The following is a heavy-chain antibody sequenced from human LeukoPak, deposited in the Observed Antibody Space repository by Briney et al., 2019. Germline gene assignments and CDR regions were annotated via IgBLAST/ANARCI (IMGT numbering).Heavy chain of an antibody. CDR2: INPNSGGT. CDR3: AKPRDTSGIVDY. V-gene: IGHV1-2*02. J-gene: IGHJ4*02. CDR1: GYTFTGYY. Sequence: ASVKVSCKASGYTFTGYYMHWVRQAPGQGLEWMGWINPNSGGTNYAQKFQGRVTMTRDTSIGTAYMELSRLRSDDTAVYYCAKPRDTSGIVDYWGQGTLVTVSS. D-gene: IGHD3-22*01.